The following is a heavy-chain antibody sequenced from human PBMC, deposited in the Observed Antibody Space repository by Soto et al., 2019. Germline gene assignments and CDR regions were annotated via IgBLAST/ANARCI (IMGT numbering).Heavy chain of an antibody. D-gene: IGHD3-3*01. Sequence: EVQLVESGGGLVQPGGSLRLSCAASGSTFSSSEMHWVRQAPGKGLEWLSYISKSSSVIYSADSVKGRFTISRDNANNLLHLQMNSLRAEDTAVYFCASVNLRFSYGIDVWGQGTTVTVSS. CDR2: ISKSSSVI. J-gene: IGHJ6*02. V-gene: IGHV3-48*03. CDR3: ASVNLRFSYGIDV. CDR1: GSTFSSSE.